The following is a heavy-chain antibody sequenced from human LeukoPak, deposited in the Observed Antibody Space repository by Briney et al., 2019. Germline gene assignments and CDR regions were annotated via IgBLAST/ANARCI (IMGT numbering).Heavy chain of an antibody. Sequence: VSVKVSCKPSGYIFTSYGIIWVRQAPGHGLEWMGWINAYIGNTNYAQILHGRVTKTTDTSTNTANIRLRSLRSDDPPAHFCLGGHNIVGAWGQGTLVTVSS. V-gene: IGHV1-18*01. CDR3: LGGHNIVGA. CDR2: INAYIGNT. J-gene: IGHJ5*02. CDR1: GYIFTSYG. D-gene: IGHD1-14*01.